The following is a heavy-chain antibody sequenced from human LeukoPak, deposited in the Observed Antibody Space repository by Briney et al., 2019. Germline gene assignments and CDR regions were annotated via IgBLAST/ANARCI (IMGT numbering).Heavy chain of an antibody. CDR2: IWYDGSNK. CDR3: ARGGGYYAIDY. J-gene: IGHJ4*02. CDR1: GFTFSSYG. D-gene: IGHD1-26*01. Sequence: PGGSLRLSCAASGFTFSSYGMRWVRQAPGKGLEWVAVIWYDGSNKYYADSVKGRFTISRDNSKNTLYLQMNNLRAEDTAVYYCARGGGYYAIDYWGQGTLVTVSS. V-gene: IGHV3-33*01.